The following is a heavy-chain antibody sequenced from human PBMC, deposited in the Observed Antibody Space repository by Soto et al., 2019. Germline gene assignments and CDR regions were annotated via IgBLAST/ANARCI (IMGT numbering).Heavy chain of an antibody. CDR2: IYYSGST. CDR1: GGSISSGGYY. J-gene: IGHJ4*02. CDR3: ARDIRGYSRAFDY. D-gene: IGHD5-18*01. Sequence: QVQLRESGPGLVKPSQTLSLTCTVSGGSISSGGYYWSWIRQHPGKGLEWIGYIYYSGSTYYNPSLKSRVTISVDTSSNQFSLKLTSVTAADTAVYYCARDIRGYSRAFDYWGQGTLVTVSS. V-gene: IGHV4-31*03.